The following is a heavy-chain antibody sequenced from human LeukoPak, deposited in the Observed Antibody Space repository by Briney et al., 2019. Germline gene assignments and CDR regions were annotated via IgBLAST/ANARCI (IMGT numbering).Heavy chain of an antibody. CDR3: AKDRGEYGDYGPYYFDY. CDR1: GFTFSSYA. J-gene: IGHJ4*02. V-gene: IGHV3-23*01. Sequence: PGGSLRLSCAASGFTFSSYAMSWVRQAPGKGLEWVSAISGSGGSTYYADSVKGRFTISRDNSKNTLYLQMNSLRAEDTAVYYCAKDRGEYGDYGPYYFDYWGQGTLVTVSS. CDR2: ISGSGGST. D-gene: IGHD4-17*01.